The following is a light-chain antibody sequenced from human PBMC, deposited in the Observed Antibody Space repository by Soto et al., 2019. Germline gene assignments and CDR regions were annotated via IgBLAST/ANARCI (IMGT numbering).Light chain of an antibody. CDR1: GSTIGSNT. CDR3: AVWGNNLNGPGV. J-gene: IGLJ3*02. Sequence: QSVLTQPPSASGPPGQRVTISWSGSGSTIGSNTVDWYQQLPGTAPKLLIYSNDKRPLGVPDRFSVSRSGTSAALAISGLPPADEGIYYCAVWGNNLNGPGVFGGGTKLTVL. CDR2: SND. V-gene: IGLV1-44*01.